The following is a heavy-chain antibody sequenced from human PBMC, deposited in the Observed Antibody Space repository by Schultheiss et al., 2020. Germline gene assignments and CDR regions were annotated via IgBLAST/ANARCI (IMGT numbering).Heavy chain of an antibody. D-gene: IGHD5-12*01. CDR2: ISSSSSYI. V-gene: IGHV3-21*01. CDR1: GFTFSSYS. J-gene: IGHJ6*02. CDR3: ARDHSGYEQYGMDV. Sequence: GESLKISCAASGFTFSSYSMNWVRQAPGKGLEWVSSISSSSSYIYYADSVKGRFTISRDNAKNSLYLQMNSLRAEDTAVYYCARDHSGYEQYGMDVWGQGTTVTVSS.